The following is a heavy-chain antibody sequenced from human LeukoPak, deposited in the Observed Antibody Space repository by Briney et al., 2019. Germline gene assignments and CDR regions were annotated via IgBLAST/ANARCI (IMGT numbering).Heavy chain of an antibody. D-gene: IGHD2-21*01. CDR1: GFTVSSNY. CDR2: IYSGGST. Sequence: GGSLRLSCVASGFTVSSNYMSWVRQAPGKGLEWVSVIYSGGSTYYADSVKGRFTISRDNSKNTLYLQMNSLRAEDTAVYYCASVTGALWFYYYMDVWGKGTTVTVSS. CDR3: ASVTGALWFYYYMDV. J-gene: IGHJ6*03. V-gene: IGHV3-53*01.